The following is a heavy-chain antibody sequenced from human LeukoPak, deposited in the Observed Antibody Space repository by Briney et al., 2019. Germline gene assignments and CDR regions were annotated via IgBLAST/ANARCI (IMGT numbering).Heavy chain of an antibody. CDR3: ARADRLDGGPYLIGP. CDR1: GYSFTDYY. D-gene: IGHD2-21*01. V-gene: IGHV1-2*02. Sequence: ASLKVSCTTSGYSFTDYYMHWVRQAPGQGLEWMGWINPNSGGTSSAQNLKGRVTMTRDTSITTVYMEVSWLTSDDTAIYYCARADRLDGGPYLIGPWGQGTLVTVSS. J-gene: IGHJ5*02. CDR2: INPNSGGT.